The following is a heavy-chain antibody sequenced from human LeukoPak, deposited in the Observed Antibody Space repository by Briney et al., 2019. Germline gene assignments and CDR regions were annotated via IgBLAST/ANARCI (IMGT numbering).Heavy chain of an antibody. Sequence: GGSLRLSCAASGFTFSSYWMHWVRQAPGKGLVWASRIKSDGSTNYADSVKGRFTISRDNAKNTVSLQMNSLRTEDTGVYYCARAPSEIGGYYPEYFRHWGQGTLVTVSS. D-gene: IGHD3-22*01. V-gene: IGHV3-74*01. CDR1: GFTFSSYW. CDR2: IKSDGST. J-gene: IGHJ1*01. CDR3: ARAPSEIGGYYPEYFRH.